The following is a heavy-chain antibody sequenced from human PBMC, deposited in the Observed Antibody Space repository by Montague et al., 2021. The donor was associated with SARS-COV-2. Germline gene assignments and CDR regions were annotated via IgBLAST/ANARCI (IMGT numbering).Heavy chain of an antibody. Sequence: QSAAEVKTPGESLRISCQGSGYNFITYWISWVRQMPGKGLEWMGRIDPSDSYTNYSPSFQGHVTISADKSSTTAYLQLSSLKASDTAVYYCARHEGRSLHLDSWGQGTLVTVSS. CDR1: GYNFITYW. D-gene: IGHD4-17*01. CDR2: IDPSDSYT. CDR3: ARHEGRSLHLDS. V-gene: IGHV5-10-1*01. J-gene: IGHJ4*02.